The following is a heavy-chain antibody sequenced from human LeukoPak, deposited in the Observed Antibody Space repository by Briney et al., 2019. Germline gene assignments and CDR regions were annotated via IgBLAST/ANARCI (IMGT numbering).Heavy chain of an antibody. CDR2: MSSDGVYR. D-gene: IGHD1-1*01. J-gene: IGHJ2*01. CDR3: ARSTTPGRWFFDL. CDR1: GLTFSTYP. V-gene: IGHV3-30*04. Sequence: GRALRLSCAASGLTFSTYPFHWGRQAPGKGREWVAAMSSDGVYRYHGDSVKGRFTISRDNSMNTMFLQMNGLRTEDTSIYYCARSTTPGRWFFDLWGRGTLVTVSS.